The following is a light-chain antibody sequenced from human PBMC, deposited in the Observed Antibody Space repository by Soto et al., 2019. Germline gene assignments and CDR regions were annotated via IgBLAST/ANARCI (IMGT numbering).Light chain of an antibody. CDR1: QSVSNSF. CDR3: QQYVTSPWS. J-gene: IGKJ1*01. V-gene: IGKV3-20*01. CDR2: GAS. Sequence: EIVLTQSPGTLSLSPGERATLSCRASQSVSNSFLAWYQQKPGQAPRLLIYGASNRATGIPDSFSGSGSGTDFTHTISRLEPEDFAVYYCQQYVTSPWSFGQGTKVEIE.